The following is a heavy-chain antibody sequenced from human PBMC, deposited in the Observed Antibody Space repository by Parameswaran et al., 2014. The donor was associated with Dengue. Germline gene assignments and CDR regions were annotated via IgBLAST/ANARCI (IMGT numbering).Heavy chain of an antibody. Sequence: WIRQPPGKGLEWIGYIYYSGSTYYNPSLKSRVTISVDTSKNQFSLKLSSVTAADTAVYYCARSAGSLDYWGQGTLVTVSS. J-gene: IGHJ4*02. V-gene: IGHV4-30-4*01. D-gene: IGHD6-13*01. CDR3: ARSAGSLDY. CDR2: IYYSGST.